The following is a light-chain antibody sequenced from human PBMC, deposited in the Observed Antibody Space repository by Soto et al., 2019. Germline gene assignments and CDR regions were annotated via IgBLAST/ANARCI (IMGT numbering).Light chain of an antibody. V-gene: IGLV2-23*01. CDR2: EGS. CDR3: LSYASTFGV. J-gene: IGLJ3*02. CDR1: SSDVGSTNL. Sequence: QSALTQPASVSGSPGQSITIPCTGTSSDVGSTNLVSWYRQYPGKVPKLIIFEGSKRPSGISSRFSGSKSGNTASLTISGLQAEDEAHYYCLSYASTFGVFGGGTKVTVL.